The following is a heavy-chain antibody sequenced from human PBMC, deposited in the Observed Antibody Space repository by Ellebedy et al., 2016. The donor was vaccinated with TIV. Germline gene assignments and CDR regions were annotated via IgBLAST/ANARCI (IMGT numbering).Heavy chain of an antibody. CDR3: ARLGVIAGAGAGDY. Sequence: GESLKISCAASGFTFSGYYMSWFRQAPGKGPEWVSHISYSGDLMYYADSVKGRFTTSRDNPENSLYLQMNSLRAEDTAVYFCARLGVIAGAGAGDYWGQGTLVIVSS. D-gene: IGHD6-19*01. J-gene: IGHJ4*02. CDR1: GFTFSGYY. V-gene: IGHV3-11*01. CDR2: ISYSGDLM.